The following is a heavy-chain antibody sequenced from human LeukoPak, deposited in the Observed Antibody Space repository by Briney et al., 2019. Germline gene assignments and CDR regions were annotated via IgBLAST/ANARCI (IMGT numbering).Heavy chain of an antibody. CDR2: ITYYGNT. V-gene: IGHV4-39*02. CDR3: VRGHSNNWFDP. J-gene: IGHJ5*02. Sequence: SETLSLTCTASGASISIGDFFWGWVRQPPGKGLEWIGRITYYGNTYYNSFLNSRALISVDTSKNQFFLHLTSVTAGDTAIYFCVRGHSNNWFDPWGPGTLVTVSS. D-gene: IGHD2/OR15-2a*01. CDR1: GASISIGDFF.